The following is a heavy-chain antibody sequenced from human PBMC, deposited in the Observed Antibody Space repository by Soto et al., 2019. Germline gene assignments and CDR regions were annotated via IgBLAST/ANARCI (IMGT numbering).Heavy chain of an antibody. Sequence: EVQLLESGGGLVQPGGSLRLSCAASGFTFSSYAMSWVRQAPGKGLEWVSAISGSGGSTYYADSVKGRFTISRDNSQNTLYMQMNSLRAEDTAVYYCAKENGYSSSWFEFDYWGQGTLVTVSS. J-gene: IGHJ4*02. D-gene: IGHD6-13*01. V-gene: IGHV3-23*01. CDR1: GFTFSSYA. CDR3: AKENGYSSSWFEFDY. CDR2: ISGSGGST.